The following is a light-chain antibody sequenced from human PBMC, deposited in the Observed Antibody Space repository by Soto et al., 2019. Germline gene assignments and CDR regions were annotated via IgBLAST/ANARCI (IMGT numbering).Light chain of an antibody. CDR2: DAS. V-gene: IGKV1-33*01. CDR1: QDISNY. CDR3: QHYDNLLFT. J-gene: IGKJ3*01. Sequence: DIQMTQSPSSLSASVGDRVTITCQASQDISNYLNWYQQKPGKAPKLLIYDASNLETGVPSRFSGSGSGTDFTFNISSLQPEDIATYYCQHYDNLLFTFGPGTKVDFK.